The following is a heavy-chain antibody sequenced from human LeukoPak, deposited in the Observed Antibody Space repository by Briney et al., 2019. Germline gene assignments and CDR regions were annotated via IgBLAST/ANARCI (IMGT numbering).Heavy chain of an antibody. Sequence: GGSLRLSCAASGFTISSYAMSWIRQAPVKGLEWVSAISISGDTTYYADSVKGRCTISRDTSKNTVYLEVSSLRVEDTAIYFCAKEFKVGTTTKCFQNWGQGTLVTVSS. J-gene: IGHJ1*01. CDR1: GFTISSYA. D-gene: IGHD1-26*01. V-gene: IGHV3-23*01. CDR3: AKEFKVGTTTKCFQN. CDR2: ISISGDTT.